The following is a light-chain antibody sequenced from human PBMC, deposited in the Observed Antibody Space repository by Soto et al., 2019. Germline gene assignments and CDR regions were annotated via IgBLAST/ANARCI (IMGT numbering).Light chain of an antibody. Sequence: EIVLTQSPGTLSLSPGERATLSCRASQSVSSSYLAWYQQKPGQAPRLLIYGASSRATGIPDRFSGSGSGTDFTLIISRLEPEDVAVYYCQQYGGSRWTFGQGTKVEIK. V-gene: IGKV3-20*01. J-gene: IGKJ1*01. CDR1: QSVSSSY. CDR3: QQYGGSRWT. CDR2: GAS.